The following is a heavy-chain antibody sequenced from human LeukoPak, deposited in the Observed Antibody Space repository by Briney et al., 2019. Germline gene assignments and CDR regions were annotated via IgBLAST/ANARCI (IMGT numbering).Heavy chain of an antibody. J-gene: IGHJ4*02. D-gene: IGHD6-19*01. CDR1: GLSLTTHG. Sequence: GGSLRLSCAASGLSLTTHGMHWVRQAPGKGLEWVAVIWYDGSNKYYADSVKGRFTISRDNSKNTLYLQMNSLRAEDTAVYYCAIRAVAGPFDYWGQGTLVTVSS. V-gene: IGHV3-33*01. CDR2: IWYDGSNK. CDR3: AIRAVAGPFDY.